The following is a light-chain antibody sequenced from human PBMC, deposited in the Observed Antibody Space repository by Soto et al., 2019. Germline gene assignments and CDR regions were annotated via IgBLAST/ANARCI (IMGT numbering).Light chain of an antibody. J-gene: IGKJ4*01. CDR2: WAS. Sequence: DIVMTQSPDSLAVSLGERATMHCKSSQTVFYGINKKNYLAWYQHKPGQPPKLLIYWASTRESGVPDRFSGSGSGTDFTLTINSLQAEDVAVYYCQQSYSPPLTFGGVTKVEIK. CDR3: QQSYSPPLT. CDR1: QTVFYGINKKNY. V-gene: IGKV4-1*01.